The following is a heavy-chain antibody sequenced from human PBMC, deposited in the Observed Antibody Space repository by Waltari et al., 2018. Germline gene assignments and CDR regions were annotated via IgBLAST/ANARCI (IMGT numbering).Heavy chain of an antibody. CDR2: ISGSGGST. D-gene: IGHD4-17*01. J-gene: IGHJ6*03. Sequence: EVQLVESGGGLVQPGGSLRLSCAASGFTFSSYAMSWVRQAPGKGLEWVAAISGSGGSTYYADSVKGRFTISRDNSKNTLYLQMNSLSAEDTAVYYCAKNHGDDPYYYYYYMDVWGKGTTVTVSS. V-gene: IGHV3-23*04. CDR3: AKNHGDDPYYYYYYMDV. CDR1: GFTFSSYA.